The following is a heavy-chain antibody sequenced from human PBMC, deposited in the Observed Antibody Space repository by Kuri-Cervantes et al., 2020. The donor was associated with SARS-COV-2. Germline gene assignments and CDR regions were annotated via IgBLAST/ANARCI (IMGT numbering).Heavy chain of an antibody. CDR1: GFTFSSYW. CDR3: VREVTFHYYYYYTDV. CDR2: IKQDGSEK. J-gene: IGHJ6*03. Sequence: ETLSLTCAASGFTFSSYWMSWVRQAPGKGLEWVANIKQDGSEKCYVDSVKGRFTISRDNAKNSLYLQMNSLRAEDTAVFYCVREVTFHYYYYYTDVWGKGTTVTVSS. V-gene: IGHV3-7*01. D-gene: IGHD4-23*01.